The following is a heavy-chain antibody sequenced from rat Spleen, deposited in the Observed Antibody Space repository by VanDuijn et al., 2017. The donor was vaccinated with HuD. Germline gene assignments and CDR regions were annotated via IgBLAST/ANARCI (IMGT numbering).Heavy chain of an antibody. CDR2: ISTGGGNT. J-gene: IGHJ3*01. D-gene: IGHD1-9*01. Sequence: EVQLVESGGGLVQPGRSLKLSCAASGFTYSDYVMAWVRQAPTKGLEWVASISTGGGNTYYRDSVKGRFTFSRDNARGTLYLQMDSLRSEDTATYYCARHPTYYGFDGDWLACWGQGTLVTVSS. CDR1: GFTYSDYV. V-gene: IGHV5-25*01. CDR3: ARHPTYYGFDGDWLAC.